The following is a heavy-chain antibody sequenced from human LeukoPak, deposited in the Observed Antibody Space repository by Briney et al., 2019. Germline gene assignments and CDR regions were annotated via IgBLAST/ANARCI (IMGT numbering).Heavy chain of an antibody. J-gene: IGHJ4*02. Sequence: SETLSLTCTVSGGSISSSTYYWGWIRQPPGKGLEWIGNIYYSGNTYYNQSLKSRVTISVDRSKNQFSLKLSSVTAADTAVYYCARLMAGYYGGSRQADHWGQGSLVTVSS. CDR2: IYYSGNT. CDR3: ARLMAGYYGGSRQADH. D-gene: IGHD4-23*01. CDR1: GGSISSSTYY. V-gene: IGHV4-39*01.